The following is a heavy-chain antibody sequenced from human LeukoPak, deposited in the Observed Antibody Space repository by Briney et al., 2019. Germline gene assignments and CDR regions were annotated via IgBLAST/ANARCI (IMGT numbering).Heavy chain of an antibody. J-gene: IGHJ4*02. D-gene: IGHD3-22*01. CDR3: ASLYYYYDSSGYYYALYYFDY. CDR1: GGPFSGYY. V-gene: IGHV4-34*01. Sequence: PSETLSLTCAVYGGPFSGYYWNWIRQPPGKGLEWIGEINHRENTNYNPSLRSRVTISVDTSKNQFSLKLSSVTAADTAVYYCASLYYYYDSSGYYYALYYFDYWGQGTLVTVSS. CDR2: INHRENT.